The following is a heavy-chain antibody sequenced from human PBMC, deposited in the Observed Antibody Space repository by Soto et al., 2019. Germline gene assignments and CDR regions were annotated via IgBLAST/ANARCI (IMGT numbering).Heavy chain of an antibody. Sequence: HLQLQESGSRLVKPSQTLSLTCVVSGDTITSGGFSWTWIRQPPGKGLEWIAYIYAGGDTYFNPSLKSRVTISIDRSKRQFSLNLTSVTAADTAVYYCARGVVYHCSSSSCYGAGFDYWGQGALVTVSS. D-gene: IGHD2-2*01. V-gene: IGHV4-30-2*01. CDR2: IYAGGDT. CDR1: GDTITSGGFS. J-gene: IGHJ4*02. CDR3: ARGVVYHCSSSSCYGAGFDY.